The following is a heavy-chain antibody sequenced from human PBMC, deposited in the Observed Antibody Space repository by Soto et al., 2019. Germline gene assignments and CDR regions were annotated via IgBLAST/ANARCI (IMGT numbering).Heavy chain of an antibody. J-gene: IGHJ6*03. D-gene: IGHD1-20*01. V-gene: IGHV4-59*01. CDR2: IYYSGST. CDR1: GGSISSYY. Sequence: QVQLQESGPGLVKPSETLSLTCTVSGGSISSYYWSWIRQPPGKGLEWIGYIYYSGSTNCNPSLKSRVTISVDTSKNQFSLRLSSVTAADTAVYYCARGITGTVYYYYYYMDVWGKGTTVTVSS. CDR3: ARGITGTVYYYYYYMDV.